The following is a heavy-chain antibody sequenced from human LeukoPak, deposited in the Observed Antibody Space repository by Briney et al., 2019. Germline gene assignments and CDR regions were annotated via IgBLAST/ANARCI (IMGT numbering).Heavy chain of an antibody. CDR2: ISYDGSNK. Sequence: PGGFLRLSCTASGFTFSDYAIHWVRQAPGKGLEWVAVISYDGSNKYYTDSVQGRFTISRDNSKNTLYLQMNSLRTEDTALYYCVRTDCSGGSCYPNFDYWGQGTLVTVSS. CDR1: GFTFSDYA. CDR3: VRTDCSGGSCYPNFDY. D-gene: IGHD2-15*01. J-gene: IGHJ4*02. V-gene: IGHV3-30*04.